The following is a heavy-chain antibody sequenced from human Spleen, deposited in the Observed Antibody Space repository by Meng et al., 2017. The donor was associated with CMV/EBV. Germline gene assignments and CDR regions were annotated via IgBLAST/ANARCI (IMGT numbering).Heavy chain of an antibody. CDR1: GFTLSPYT. CDR2: ISSSSTYL. CDR3: AKGSATGPGRFEF. Sequence: AASGFTLSPYTMNWVRQTPGKGLEWVSSISSSSTYLYYADSLKGRFTISRDNAKNSLYLLMNSLRVEDTAVYYCAKGSATGPGRFEFWGQGALVTVSS. V-gene: IGHV3-21*01. D-gene: IGHD6-13*01. J-gene: IGHJ4*02.